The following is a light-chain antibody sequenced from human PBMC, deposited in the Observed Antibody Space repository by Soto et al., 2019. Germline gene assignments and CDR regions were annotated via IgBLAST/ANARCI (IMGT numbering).Light chain of an antibody. Sequence: DIVLTQSPGTLSLSPGERATLSCRASQSVSSNYLAWYQQKPGQAPRLLIHGASTRATGVPDRFSGSGSGTDFTLTISRLEPEDFAVYYCQQRSNWPLTFGGGTKVEIK. CDR3: QQRSNWPLT. V-gene: IGKV3D-20*02. J-gene: IGKJ4*01. CDR2: GAS. CDR1: QSVSSNY.